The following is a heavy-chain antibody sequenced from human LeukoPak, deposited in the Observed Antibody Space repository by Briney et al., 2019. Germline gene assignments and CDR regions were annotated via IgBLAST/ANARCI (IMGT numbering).Heavy chain of an antibody. V-gene: IGHV3-30*03. CDR3: ARDWGDLLAFGP. J-gene: IGHJ5*02. Sequence: GGSLRLSCVASGFTFNAYAMHWVPQSPGKGLEWVAVVSYDGSNTNYADSVRGRFTVSRDNSKNTVYLELQSLTTDDTAVFYCARDWGDLLAFGPWGQGTLVIVSS. CDR2: VSYDGSNT. CDR1: GFTFNAYA. D-gene: IGHD3-3*01.